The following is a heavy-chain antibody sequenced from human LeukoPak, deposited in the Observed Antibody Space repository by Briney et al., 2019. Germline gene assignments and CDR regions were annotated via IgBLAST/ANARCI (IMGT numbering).Heavy chain of an antibody. CDR2: ISHDGSHE. CDR1: GFTFNSYG. V-gene: IGHV3-30*04. D-gene: IGHD2-21*02. Sequence: GGSLRLSCAASGFTFNSYGLHWVRQAPGKGLEWVSVISHDGSHEHYADSVKGRFTVSRDNSENIMYLQMTSLRPEDTAVYYCARTNLAYCASDCFSYYFDYWGQGTLVTVSS. CDR3: ARTNLAYCASDCFSYYFDY. J-gene: IGHJ4*02.